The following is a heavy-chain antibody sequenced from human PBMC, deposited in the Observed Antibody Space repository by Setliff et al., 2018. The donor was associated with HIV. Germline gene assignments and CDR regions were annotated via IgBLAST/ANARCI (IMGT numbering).Heavy chain of an antibody. J-gene: IGHJ4*02. Sequence: LRLSCAASGFTFSTYVLSWVRQAPGKGLEWVSALTGDGVNTYYADSVKGRFTIYKDNSKNTLYLQMNNLRTEDTAIYYCVRDPTVPSPDYFDYWVQGTLVTVSS. V-gene: IGHV3-23*01. CDR3: VRDPTVPSPDYFDY. D-gene: IGHD4-4*01. CDR2: LTGDGVNT. CDR1: GFTFSTYV.